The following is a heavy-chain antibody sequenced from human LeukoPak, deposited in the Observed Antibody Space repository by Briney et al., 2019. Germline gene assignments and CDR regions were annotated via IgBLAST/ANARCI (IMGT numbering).Heavy chain of an antibody. J-gene: IGHJ4*02. Sequence: GGSLRLSCAASGFTFSSYSMNWVRQAPGKGLEWVSYISSSSSTIYYADSVKGRFTISRDNAKNSLYLQMNSLRAEDTAVYYCARDSVGCSSTSCYFEDTALDYWGQGTLVTVSS. D-gene: IGHD2-2*01. CDR3: ARDSVGCSSTSCYFEDTALDY. CDR2: ISSSSSTI. V-gene: IGHV3-48*01. CDR1: GFTFSSYS.